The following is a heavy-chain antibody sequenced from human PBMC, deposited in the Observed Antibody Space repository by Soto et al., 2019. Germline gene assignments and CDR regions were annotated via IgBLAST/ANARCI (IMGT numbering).Heavy chain of an antibody. CDR1: GYTFTSYY. J-gene: IGHJ4*02. Sequence: QVQLVQSGAEVKKPGASVKVSCKASGYTFTSYYMHWVRQAPGQGLEWMGIINPSGGSTSYAQKFQGRVTTTRDRSTSTVYMELSSLRSEDTAVYYCASCRGSCYSPFAYWGQGTLVTVSS. V-gene: IGHV1-46*01. D-gene: IGHD2-15*01. CDR3: ASCRGSCYSPFAY. CDR2: INPSGGST.